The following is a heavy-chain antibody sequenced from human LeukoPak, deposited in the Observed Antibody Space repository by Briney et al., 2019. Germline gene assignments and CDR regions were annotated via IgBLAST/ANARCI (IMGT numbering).Heavy chain of an antibody. CDR3: ARDVGAGAGGGNDAFDI. CDR2: IYYSGST. D-gene: IGHD6-19*01. V-gene: IGHV4-59*01. CDR1: GGSISSYS. J-gene: IGHJ3*02. Sequence: PSETLSLTCTVSGGSISSYSWSWIRQPPGKGLEWIGYIYYSGSTNYNPSLKSRVTISVDTSKTHFSLKLSSVTAADTAVYYCARDVGAGAGGGNDAFDIWGQGTMVTVSS.